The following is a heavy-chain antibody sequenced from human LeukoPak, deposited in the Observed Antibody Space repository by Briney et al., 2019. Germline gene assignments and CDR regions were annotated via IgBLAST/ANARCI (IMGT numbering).Heavy chain of an antibody. D-gene: IGHD6-13*01. J-gene: IGHJ6*03. V-gene: IGHV1-69*05. CDR1: GGTFSSHA. CDR2: IIPIFGTA. Sequence: SVKVSCKASGGTFSSHAISWVRQAPGQGLEWMGGIIPIFGTANYAQKFQGRVTITTDESTSTAYMELSSLRSEDTAVYYCARTPSAADYYYYMDVWGKGTTVTVSS. CDR3: ARTPSAADYYYYMDV.